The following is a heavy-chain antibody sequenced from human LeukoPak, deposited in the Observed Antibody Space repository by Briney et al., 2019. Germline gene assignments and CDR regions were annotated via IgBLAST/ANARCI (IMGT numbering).Heavy chain of an antibody. D-gene: IGHD4-17*01. CDR2: INSDGSST. V-gene: IGHV3-74*01. J-gene: IGHJ4*02. Sequence: GGSLRLSCAASGFTFSSYWMHWVRQAPGKGLVWVSRINSDGSSTSYADSVKGRFTISRDNAKNTLYLQMNSLRAEDTAVYYCASSMTTVSLGRGFWGQGALVTVSS. CDR1: GFTFSSYW. CDR3: ASSMTTVSLGRGF.